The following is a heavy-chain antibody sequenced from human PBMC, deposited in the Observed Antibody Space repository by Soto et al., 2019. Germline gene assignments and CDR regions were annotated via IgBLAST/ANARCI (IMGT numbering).Heavy chain of an antibody. D-gene: IGHD6-13*01. CDR1: GFTFSSYG. Sequence: GGSLRLSCAASGFTFSSYGMHWVRQAPGKGLEWVAVIWYDGSNKYYADSVKGRFTISRDNSKNTLYLQMNSLRAEDTAVYYCARASSFTGVNVAAAGTRLDYWGQGTLVTVSS. CDR3: ARASSFTGVNVAAAGTRLDY. J-gene: IGHJ4*02. V-gene: IGHV3-33*01. CDR2: IWYDGSNK.